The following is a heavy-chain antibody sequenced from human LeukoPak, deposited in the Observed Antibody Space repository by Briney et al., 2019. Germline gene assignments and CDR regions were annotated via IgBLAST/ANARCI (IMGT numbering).Heavy chain of an antibody. CDR3: ARQGFGYGLTYYFDS. CDR1: GDSISTNTAG. Sequence: SQTLSLTFAVSGDSISTNTAGWIWLRQSPSRGLEWLGRAFYRSKWNYDYADSVKSRITINPDTSKNQFSLQLKSVIPEDTAVYYCARQGFGYGLTYYFDSWGQGTLVTVSS. V-gene: IGHV6-1*01. CDR2: AFYRSKWNY. D-gene: IGHD5-18*01. J-gene: IGHJ4*02.